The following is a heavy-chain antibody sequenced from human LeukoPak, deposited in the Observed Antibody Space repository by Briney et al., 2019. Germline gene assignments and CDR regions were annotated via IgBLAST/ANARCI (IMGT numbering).Heavy chain of an antibody. CDR3: ARNQHYGSGSYYSTRSYYYYMDV. CDR2: INHSGST. V-gene: IGHV4-39*07. CDR1: GGSISSSSYY. D-gene: IGHD3-10*01. Sequence: MPSETLSLTCTVSGGSISSSSYYWSWIRQPPGKGLEWIGEINHSGSTNYNPSLKSRVTISVDTSKNQFSLKLSSVTAAETAVYYCARNQHYGSGSYYSTRSYYYYMDVWGKGTTVTVSS. J-gene: IGHJ6*03.